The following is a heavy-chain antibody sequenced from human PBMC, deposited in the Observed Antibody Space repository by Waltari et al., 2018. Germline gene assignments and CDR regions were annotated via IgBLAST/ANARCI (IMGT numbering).Heavy chain of an antibody. CDR1: GDSVPSNSAA. D-gene: IGHD5-18*01. J-gene: IGHJ6*02. CDR2: TYYRSKWYN. CDR3: ARARVQLWLYYYYGMDV. V-gene: IGHV6-1*01. Sequence: QVQLQQSGPGLVKPSQTLSLTCAISGDSVPSNSAAWNWIRQSPSSGLEWLGRTYYRSKWYNDYAVSVKSRITINPDTSKNQFSLQLNSVTPEDTAVYYCARARVQLWLYYYYGMDVWGQGTTVTVSS.